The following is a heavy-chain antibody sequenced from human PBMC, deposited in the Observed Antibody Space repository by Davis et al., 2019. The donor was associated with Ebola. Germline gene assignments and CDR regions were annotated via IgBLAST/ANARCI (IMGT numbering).Heavy chain of an antibody. CDR3: AKDRGYSSSWIDY. CDR1: GFTFSSYW. V-gene: IGHV3-9*01. D-gene: IGHD6-13*01. CDR2: ISWNSGSI. J-gene: IGHJ4*02. Sequence: PGGSLRLSCAASGFTFSSYWMHWVRQAPGKGLEWVSGISWNSGSIGYADSVKGRFTISRDNAKNSLYLQMNSLRAEDTALYYCAKDRGYSSSWIDYWGQGTLVTVSS.